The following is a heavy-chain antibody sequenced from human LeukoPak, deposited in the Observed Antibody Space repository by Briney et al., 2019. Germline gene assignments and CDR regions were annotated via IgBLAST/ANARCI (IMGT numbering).Heavy chain of an antibody. Sequence: GESLRLSCAASGFTFSDYYMSWIRQAPGKGLEWVSYISSSGSTIYYADSVKGRFTISRDNAKNSLYLQMNSLRAEDTAVYYCARIAVAGPFDYWGQGTLVTVSS. J-gene: IGHJ4*02. V-gene: IGHV3-11*01. CDR2: ISSSGSTI. CDR1: GFTFSDYY. CDR3: ARIAVAGPFDY. D-gene: IGHD6-19*01.